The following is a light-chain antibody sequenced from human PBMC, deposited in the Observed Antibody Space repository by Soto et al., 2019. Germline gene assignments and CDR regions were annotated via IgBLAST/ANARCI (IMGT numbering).Light chain of an antibody. J-gene: IGKJ2*01. CDR1: QSGSSSY. CDR3: PQLGNSLYT. V-gene: IGKV3-20*01. CDR2: ATS. Sequence: EIVLTQSPGTLSLSPGERATLSCRASQSGSSSYLAWYQQKPGQAPRLLMYATSTRAAGIPDGFRGSGSGTGFTLTISRLEPEDCAVYLCPQLGNSLYTFGQGTRLEIK.